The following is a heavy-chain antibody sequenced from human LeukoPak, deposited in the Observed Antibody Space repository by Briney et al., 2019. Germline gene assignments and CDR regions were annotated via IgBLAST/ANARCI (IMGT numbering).Heavy chain of an antibody. CDR3: AREAAALYYFDY. V-gene: IGHV1-69*13. J-gene: IGHJ4*02. Sequence: SVKVSCKASGGTFSSYAISWVRQAPGQGLEWMGGIIPIFGTANYAQKFQGRVTITADESTSTAYMELGSLRSEDTAVYYCAREAAALYYFDYWGQGTLVTVSS. CDR1: GGTFSSYA. CDR2: IIPIFGTA. D-gene: IGHD6-13*01.